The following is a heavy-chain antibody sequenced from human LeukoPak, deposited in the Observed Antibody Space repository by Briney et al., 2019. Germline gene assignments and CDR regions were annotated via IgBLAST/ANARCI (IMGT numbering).Heavy chain of an antibody. Sequence: GGSLRLSCTAAGFTFNNYAMSWVRQAPGKGLEWVSHISDSGGKTYYADSVKGRFTISRDNAKNSLYLQMNSLRAEDTAVYYCASPRLSYYYYGMDVWGQGTTVTVSS. CDR2: ISDSGGKT. J-gene: IGHJ6*02. D-gene: IGHD2-15*01. V-gene: IGHV3-21*01. CDR3: ASPRLSYYYYGMDV. CDR1: GFTFNNYA.